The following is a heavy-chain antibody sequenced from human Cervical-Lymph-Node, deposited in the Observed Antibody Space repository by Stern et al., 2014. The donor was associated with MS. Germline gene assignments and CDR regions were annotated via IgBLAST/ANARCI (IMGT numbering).Heavy chain of an antibody. D-gene: IGHD6-13*01. V-gene: IGHV1-46*03. J-gene: IGHJ4*02. CDR2: INPSGGSP. Sequence: QVQLQQSGAEVKKPGASVKVSCKASGYTFTSYYMDWVRQAPGQGLEWMGIINPSGGSPSYAQKFQGRVAMTRDTSTSTVYMELSSLRSEDTAVYYCARGWYRNPDYWGQGTLVTVSS. CDR1: GYTFTSYY. CDR3: ARGWYRNPDY.